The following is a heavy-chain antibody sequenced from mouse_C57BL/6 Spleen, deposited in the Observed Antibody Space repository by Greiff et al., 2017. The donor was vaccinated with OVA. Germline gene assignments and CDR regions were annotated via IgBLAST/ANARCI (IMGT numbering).Heavy chain of an antibody. CDR1: GYTFTSYW. D-gene: IGHD3-1*01. CDR3: ASPLVQLGLRRFAC. J-gene: IGHJ3*01. CDR2: IDPSDSYT. Sequence: VQLQQPGAELVKPGASVKLSCKASGYTFTSYWMQWVNQRPGQGLEWIGEIDPSDSYTNYNQKFKGKATLTVDTSSSTAYMQISSLTSEDSAVYDCASPLVQLGLRRFACWGQGTLVTVSA. V-gene: IGHV1-50*01.